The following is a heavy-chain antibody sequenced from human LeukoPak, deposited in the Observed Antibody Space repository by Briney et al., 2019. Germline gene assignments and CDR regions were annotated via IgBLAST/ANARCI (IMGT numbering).Heavy chain of an antibody. CDR1: GFTFSDYY. CDR3: ARADRTPTYFDY. J-gene: IGHJ4*02. V-gene: IGHV3-11*04. CDR2: ISSSGSTI. Sequence: GSLRLSCAASGFTFSDYYMSWIRQAPGKGLEWVSYISSSGSTIYYADSVKGRFTISRDDAKNSLYLQMNSLRAEDTAVYYCARADRTPTYFDYWGQGTLVTVSS.